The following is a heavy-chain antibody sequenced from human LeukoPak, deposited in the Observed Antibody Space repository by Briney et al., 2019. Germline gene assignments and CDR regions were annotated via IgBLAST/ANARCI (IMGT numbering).Heavy chain of an antibody. V-gene: IGHV3-23*01. CDR2: ISGSGGST. CDR3: AGFWSGYYITADAFDI. D-gene: IGHD3-3*01. CDR1: GGSFSGYY. J-gene: IGHJ3*02. Sequence: ETLSLTCAVYGGSFSGYYWSWVRQAPGKGLEWVSAISGSGGSTYYADSVKGRFTISRDNSKNTLYLQMNSLRAEDTAVYYCAGFWSGYYITADAFDIWGQGTMVTVSS.